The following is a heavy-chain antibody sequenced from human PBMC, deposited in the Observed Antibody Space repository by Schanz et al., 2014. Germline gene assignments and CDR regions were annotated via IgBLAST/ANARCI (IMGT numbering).Heavy chain of an antibody. CDR1: GFIFGSSV. J-gene: IGHJ5*02. CDR3: ARGRVLES. D-gene: IGHD1-1*01. V-gene: IGHV3-23*01. CDR2: ISGSGGST. Sequence: EVQLLESGGGLVQPGGSLRLSYAASGFIFGSSVMAWVRQAPGKGLEWVSAISGSGGSTYYADSVKGRFTISRDNAKNSLFLQMNSLRAEDTAVYYCARGRVLESWGQGTLVTVSS.